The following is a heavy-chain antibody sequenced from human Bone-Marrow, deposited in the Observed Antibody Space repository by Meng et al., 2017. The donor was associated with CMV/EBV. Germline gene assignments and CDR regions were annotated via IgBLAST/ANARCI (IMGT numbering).Heavy chain of an antibody. CDR1: GYSFTSYW. CDR2: IYPGDSDT. V-gene: IGHV5-51*01. Sequence: GESLKISCKGSGYSFTSYWITWLRQMPGKGLEWMGIIYPGDSDTRYSPSFQGQVTISADKSISTAYLQWTSLKASDTAVYYCARGVLVRGVINVNYGMDVWGQGTTVTVSS. D-gene: IGHD3-10*01. J-gene: IGHJ6*02. CDR3: ARGVLVRGVINVNYGMDV.